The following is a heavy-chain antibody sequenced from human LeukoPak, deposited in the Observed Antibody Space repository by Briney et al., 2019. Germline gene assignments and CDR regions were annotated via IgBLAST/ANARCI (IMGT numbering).Heavy chain of an antibody. V-gene: IGHV4-39*01. CDR1: GGSISSSTF. CDR3: ARYPLHSNFDY. CDR2: IYYSGST. Sequence: SETLSLTCTVSGGSISSSTFWAWIRQPPGKGLEWIGTIYYSGSTYYNPSLKSRVTISVDTSKNQFSLKLSSVTAADTALYYCARYPLHSNFDYWGQGTLLTVSS. J-gene: IGHJ4*02.